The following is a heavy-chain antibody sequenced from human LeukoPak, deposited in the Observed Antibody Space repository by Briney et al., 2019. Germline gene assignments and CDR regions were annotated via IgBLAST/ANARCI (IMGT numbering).Heavy chain of an antibody. J-gene: IGHJ4*02. V-gene: IGHV1-24*01. Sequence: ASVKVSCKVSGYTLTELSKHWVRQAPGKGLEWMGGFDPEDGETIYAQKFQGRVTMTEDTSTDTAYMELRSLRSDDTAVYYCARSKYHDILTGYYYFDYWGQGTLVTVSS. D-gene: IGHD3-9*01. CDR3: ARSKYHDILTGYYYFDY. CDR1: GYTLTELS. CDR2: FDPEDGET.